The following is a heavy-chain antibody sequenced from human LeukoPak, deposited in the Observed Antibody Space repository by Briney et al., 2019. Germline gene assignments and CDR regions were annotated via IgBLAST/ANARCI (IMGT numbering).Heavy chain of an antibody. CDR3: ARDVPYRRGIAENQYYFDY. D-gene: IGHD6-13*01. CDR2: INHSGST. Sequence: PSETLSLTCAVYGGSFSGYYWSWIRQPPGKGLEWIGEINHSGSTNYNPSLKSRVTISVDTSKNHFSLKLSSVTAADTAVYYCARDVPYRRGIAENQYYFDYWGQGTLVTVSS. J-gene: IGHJ4*02. V-gene: IGHV4-34*01. CDR1: GGSFSGYY.